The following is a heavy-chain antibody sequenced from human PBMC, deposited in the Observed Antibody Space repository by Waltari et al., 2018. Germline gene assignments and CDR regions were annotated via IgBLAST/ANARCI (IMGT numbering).Heavy chain of an antibody. D-gene: IGHD2-15*01. CDR2: IHGSEAX. CDR3: AXDAEIAGGAIDX. CDR1: GGSISGGSSY. J-gene: IGHJ3*02. V-gene: IGHV4-61*02. Sequence: LQESGPXLVXXSETLSXPCPXSGGSISGGSSYRSWIRQPAGQGLEWIGRIHGSEAXQYNPSLRSRXSISLETSKNQFSLRLSXMTAADTAXYXCAXDAEIAGGAIDXWGQGTXVTVSS.